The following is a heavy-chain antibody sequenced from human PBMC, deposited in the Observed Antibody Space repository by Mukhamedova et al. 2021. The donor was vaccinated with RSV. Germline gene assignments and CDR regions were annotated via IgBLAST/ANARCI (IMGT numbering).Heavy chain of an antibody. CDR3: ARGRNYYESSTYYKALDP. CDR2: YMGST. Sequence: YMGSTNYNPSLESRVTISGDTSKNQVSLKLSSVTAADTAVYYCARGRNYYESSTYYKALDPWGQGTLVTASS. D-gene: IGHD3-22*01. V-gene: IGHV4-59*12. J-gene: IGHJ5*02.